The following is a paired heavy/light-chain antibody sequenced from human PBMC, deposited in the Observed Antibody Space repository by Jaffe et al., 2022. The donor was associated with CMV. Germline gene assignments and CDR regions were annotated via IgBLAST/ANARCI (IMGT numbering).Light chain of an antibody. CDR1: SLRNYY. Sequence: SSELTQDPAVSVALGQTVKITCQGDSLRNYYATWYRQKPGQAPVLVIYGGHNRPSGIPDRFSGSTSGNTASLTITGAQAEDEADYYCNARDSGANHVVFGGGTKLTVL. J-gene: IGLJ2*01. CDR3: NARDSGANHVV. V-gene: IGLV3-19*01. CDR2: GGH.
Heavy chain of an antibody. V-gene: IGHV4-4*02. CDR2: IYDSGNI. Sequence: QVQLQESGPGLVKPSGTLSLTCAVSGGSINSGDWWSWVRQAPGKGLEWIGGIYDSGNINYNPSLKSRVTISVDMSKNQFSLELISVTGADTAVYYCARAKWLRSPPLSFNYFMDVWGKGTTVTVSS. D-gene: IGHD5-12*01. CDR1: GGSINSGDW. J-gene: IGHJ6*03. CDR3: ARAKWLRSPPLSFNYFMDV.